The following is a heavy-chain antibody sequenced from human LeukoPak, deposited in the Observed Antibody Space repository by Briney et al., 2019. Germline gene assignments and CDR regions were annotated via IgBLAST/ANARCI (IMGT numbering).Heavy chain of an antibody. CDR2: IYSDTST. D-gene: IGHD5-18*01. Sequence: PGGSLRLSCAASGFTVSSSYMMWVRQARGEGGEGGAVIYSDTSTYYTDSVQGRLTISRDNSKNTLYLQLNSLRADDTAVYHCARDRVTRGYNSGIPLYGLDVWGQGTTVRVSS. CDR3: ARDRVTRGYNSGIPLYGLDV. CDR1: GFTVSSSY. J-gene: IGHJ6*02. V-gene: IGHV3-53*01.